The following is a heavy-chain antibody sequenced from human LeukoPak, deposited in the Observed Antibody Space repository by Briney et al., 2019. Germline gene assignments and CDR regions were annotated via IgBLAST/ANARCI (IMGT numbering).Heavy chain of an antibody. J-gene: IGHJ6*03. Sequence: ASETLSLACTVSGGSISSYYWSWIRQPAGKGLEWIGRIYTSGSTNYNPSLKSRVTMSVDTSKNQFSLKLSSVTAADTAVYYCAREGVSPNYYYYYMDVWGKGTTVTISS. CDR1: GGSISSYY. V-gene: IGHV4-4*07. D-gene: IGHD6-13*01. CDR2: IYTSGST. CDR3: AREGVSPNYYYYYMDV.